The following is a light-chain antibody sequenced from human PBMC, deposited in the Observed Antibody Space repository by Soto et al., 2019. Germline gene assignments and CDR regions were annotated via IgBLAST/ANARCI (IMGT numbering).Light chain of an antibody. Sequence: EIVLTQSPATLSLSPGERATLSCRASQSVSSYLAWYQQKPGQAPRLLIYDASNRATGIPARFSGSGSGTDFTPTISSLGPEGFAVYYCQQRSNWPPTFGQGTRLEIK. CDR2: DAS. V-gene: IGKV3-11*01. CDR3: QQRSNWPPT. J-gene: IGKJ5*01. CDR1: QSVSSY.